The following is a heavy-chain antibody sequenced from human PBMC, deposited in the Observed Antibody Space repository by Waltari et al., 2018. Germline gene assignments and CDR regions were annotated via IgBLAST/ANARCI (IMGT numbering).Heavy chain of an antibody. J-gene: IGHJ3*01. CDR1: GFTFSDYE. D-gene: IGHD1-1*01. Sequence: DVQLVESGGGLVQPGGSLRLSCEASGFTFSDYEMTWVRQAPGKGLEWLSHISGSGFTTDYAGAVKGRFTVSRDNAQNSLFLQMNSLSVDDTALYYCARDWTTRGSFDVWGQGTMVTVSS. CDR2: ISGSGFTT. CDR3: ARDWTTRGSFDV. V-gene: IGHV3-48*03.